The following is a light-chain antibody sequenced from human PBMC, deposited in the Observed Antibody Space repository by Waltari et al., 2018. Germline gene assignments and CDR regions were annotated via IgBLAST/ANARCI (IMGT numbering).Light chain of an antibody. J-gene: IGKJ2*01. CDR3: MQALQTPYT. Sequence: DIVMTQSPLSLPVTPGEPASISCRSSQSLLHSDGYNYLYWYLQKPGQSPQVLIYLGSNRASGVPDRFSGSGSGTDFTLKISRVEAEDVGVYYCMQALQTPYTFGQGTKLEIK. CDR2: LGS. V-gene: IGKV2-28*01. CDR1: QSLLHSDGYNY.